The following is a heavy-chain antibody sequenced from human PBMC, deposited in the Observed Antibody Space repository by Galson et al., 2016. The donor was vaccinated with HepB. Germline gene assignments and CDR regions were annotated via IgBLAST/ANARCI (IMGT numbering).Heavy chain of an antibody. CDR3: AKDVVAFGYSTAWSDH. Sequence: SLRLSCAASGFAFSTYGMHWVRQAPGKGLEWVAVTSYDESHKYYADSVKGRFTISRDNSKNTLYLQVNSLRAEDTAVYHCAKDVVAFGYSTAWSDHWGQGTLVTVSS. CDR2: TSYDESHK. D-gene: IGHD6-13*01. J-gene: IGHJ5*02. V-gene: IGHV3-30*18. CDR1: GFAFSTYG.